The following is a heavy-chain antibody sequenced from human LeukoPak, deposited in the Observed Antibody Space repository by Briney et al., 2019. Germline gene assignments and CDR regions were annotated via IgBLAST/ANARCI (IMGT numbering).Heavy chain of an antibody. Sequence: SVKVSCKASGGTFSSYAISWVRQAPGQGLEWMGGIIPIFGTANYAQKFQGRVTITADKSTSTAYMELSSLRSEDTAVYYCARGGEEYCSGGSCYSAGLYGMDVWGKGTTVTVPS. V-gene: IGHV1-69*06. CDR2: IIPIFGTA. CDR3: ARGGEEYCSGGSCYSAGLYGMDV. CDR1: GGTFSSYA. D-gene: IGHD2-15*01. J-gene: IGHJ6*04.